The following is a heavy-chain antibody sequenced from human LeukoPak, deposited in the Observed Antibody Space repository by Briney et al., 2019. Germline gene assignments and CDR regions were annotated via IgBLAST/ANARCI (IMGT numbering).Heavy chain of an antibody. J-gene: IGHJ5*02. Sequence: PETLSLTCAVYGGSFSGYYWSWIRQPPGKGLEWIGEINHSGSTNYNPSLKSRVTISVDTSKNQFSLKLSSVTAADTAVYYCARLIAAAGTSSSWFDPWGQGTLVTVSS. D-gene: IGHD6-13*01. CDR1: GGSFSGYY. CDR2: INHSGST. V-gene: IGHV4-34*01. CDR3: ARLIAAAGTSSSWFDP.